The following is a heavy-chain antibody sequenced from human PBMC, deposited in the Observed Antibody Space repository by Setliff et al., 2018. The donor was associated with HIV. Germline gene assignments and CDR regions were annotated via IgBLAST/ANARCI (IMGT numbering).Heavy chain of an antibody. J-gene: IGHJ6*02. CDR3: ASLQPDAVDA. CDR1: GYSFTSYW. CDR2: IHPGDSET. V-gene: IGHV5-51*01. Sequence: GESLKISCKGSGYSFTSYWIGWVRQMPGKGLEWMGIIHPGDSETRYSPSFQGQVIISADKSINTAYLQWSSLKASDTAMYYCASLQPDAVDAWGQGTTVTVSS.